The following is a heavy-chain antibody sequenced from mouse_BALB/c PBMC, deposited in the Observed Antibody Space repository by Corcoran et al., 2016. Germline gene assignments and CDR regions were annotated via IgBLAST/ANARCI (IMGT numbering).Heavy chain of an antibody. J-gene: IGHJ4*01. D-gene: IGHD1-1*01. Sequence: EVELQQSGAELVKQGGSVKLSCTASGFNVQHPYIHWVKQRPEQGLEWLGRLDPANGNTKYDPKFQGKGTITADTSSNTAYLQLSSLTSEDTAVYYCASSSYAMDYWGQGTSVSVSS. CDR2: LDPANGNT. V-gene: IGHV14-3*02. CDR3: ASSSYAMDY. CDR1: GFNVQHPY.